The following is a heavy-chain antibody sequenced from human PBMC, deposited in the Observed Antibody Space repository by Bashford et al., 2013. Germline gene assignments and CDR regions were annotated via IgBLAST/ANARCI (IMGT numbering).Heavy chain of an antibody. CDR2: MNSDGSST. Sequence: GSLRLSCEASGFTFSSYWMHWVRQAAGKGLVWVSRMNSDGSSTSYADSVKGRFTISRDNAKNTLYLQMNSLRAEDTAVYYCAKGYYDSSGRPFGLLGYWGQGTLVTVSS. J-gene: IGHJ4*02. CDR1: GFTFSSYW. CDR3: AKGYYDSSGRPFGLLGY. V-gene: IGHV3-74*01. D-gene: IGHD3-22*01.